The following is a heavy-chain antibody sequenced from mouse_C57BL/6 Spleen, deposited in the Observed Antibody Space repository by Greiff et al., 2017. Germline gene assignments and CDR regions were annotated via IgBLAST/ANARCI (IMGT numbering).Heavy chain of an antibody. CDR2: IYPGSGST. J-gene: IGHJ3*01. V-gene: IGHV1-55*01. CDR1: GYTFTSYW. Sequence: QVHVKQPGAELVKPGASVKMSCKASGYTFTSYWITWVKQRPGQGLEWIGDIYPGSGSTNYNEKFKSKATLTVDTSSSTAYMQLSSLTSEDSAVYYCARYPDYDPSWFAYWGQGTLVTVSA. CDR3: ARYPDYDPSWFAY. D-gene: IGHD2-4*01.